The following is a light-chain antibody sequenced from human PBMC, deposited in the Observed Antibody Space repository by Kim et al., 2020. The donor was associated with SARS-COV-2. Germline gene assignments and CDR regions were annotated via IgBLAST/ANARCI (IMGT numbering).Light chain of an antibody. CDR3: QQYKTYPWT. CDR1: QSINNL. Sequence: PSVEDRVTITCQASQSINNLLAWFQQEPGKAPKLLIHKASTLLSAVPSRFSGSGSATEFTLTISSLQPDNFGTYYCQQYKTYPWTFGPGTKVDIK. J-gene: IGKJ1*01. V-gene: IGKV1-5*03. CDR2: KAS.